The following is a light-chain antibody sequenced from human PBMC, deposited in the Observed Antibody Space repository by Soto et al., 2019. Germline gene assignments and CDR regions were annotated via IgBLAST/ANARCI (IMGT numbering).Light chain of an antibody. V-gene: IGLV2-23*02. CDR2: EVT. CDR3: FSYAGNSIWL. J-gene: IGLJ2*01. CDR1: RSDVGSYNS. Sequence: HSVLTQPASVSGSPGQSITISCTGTRSDVGSYNSIAWYQQHPGKAPRVVIFEVTKRPSGISDRFSGSKSGYTASLTISGLQAEDEADYFCFSYAGNSIWLFGGGTKLTVL.